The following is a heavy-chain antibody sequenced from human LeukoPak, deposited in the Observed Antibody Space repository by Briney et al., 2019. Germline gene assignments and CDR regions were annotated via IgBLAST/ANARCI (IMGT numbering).Heavy chain of an antibody. Sequence: ASVKVSFKASGYTFTGYYIHWVRQAPGQGLEWMGWIIPDSGDTKYAQKFQGRVTMTRDTSISTAYMELSGLRSDDTAVYYCARVGGGTYNWFDPWGQGTLVTVSS. V-gene: IGHV1-2*02. J-gene: IGHJ5*02. CDR3: ARVGGGTYNWFDP. CDR2: IIPDSGDT. CDR1: GYTFTGYY. D-gene: IGHD2-15*01.